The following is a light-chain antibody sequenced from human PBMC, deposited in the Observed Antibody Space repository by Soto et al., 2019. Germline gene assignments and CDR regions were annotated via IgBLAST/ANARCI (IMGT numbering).Light chain of an antibody. J-gene: IGLJ1*01. CDR2: DVS. Sequence: QSALTQPRSVSGSPGQSVTVSCIGTSSDVGDYNSVSWYQQHPGKAPKLMIYDVSKRPSGVPDRFSGSKSGTSASLAISGLRSEDEADYYCAAWDDSLSGYVFGTGTKVTVL. CDR3: AAWDDSLSGYV. CDR1: SSDVGDYNS. V-gene: IGLV2-11*01.